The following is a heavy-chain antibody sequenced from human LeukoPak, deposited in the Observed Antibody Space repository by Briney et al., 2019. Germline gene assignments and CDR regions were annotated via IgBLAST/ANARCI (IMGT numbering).Heavy chain of an antibody. Sequence: ASVKVSCKASGYTFTGYYMHWVRQAPGQGLEWMGWINPNSGGTNYAQKFQGRVTMTRDTSISTAYMELSRLRSDDTAVYYCARDPGVVILFDYWGQGTLVTVSS. D-gene: IGHD3-3*01. CDR2: INPNSGGT. CDR3: ARDPGVVILFDY. CDR1: GYTFTGYY. J-gene: IGHJ4*02. V-gene: IGHV1-2*02.